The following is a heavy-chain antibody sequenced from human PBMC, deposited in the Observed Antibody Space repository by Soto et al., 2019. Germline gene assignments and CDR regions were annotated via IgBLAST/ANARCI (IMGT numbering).Heavy chain of an antibody. D-gene: IGHD4-17*01. Sequence: PGESLKISCKGSGYRFTSSWIAWVRQMPGKGLEWMGIIYLGDSDIRYSPPFQGQVTISADKSISTAYLQWSSLKASDTAMYYCARRDDVTTVFDDWGQGTLVTVSS. CDR2: IYLGDSDI. J-gene: IGHJ4*02. CDR1: GYRFTSSW. V-gene: IGHV5-51*01. CDR3: ARRDDVTTVFDD.